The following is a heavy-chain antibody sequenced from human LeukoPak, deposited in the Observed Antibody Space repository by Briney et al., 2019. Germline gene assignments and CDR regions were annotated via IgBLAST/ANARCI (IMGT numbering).Heavy chain of an antibody. CDR3: ARGRGDIDFDY. CDR1: GDSVSSNRAT. Sequence: SQTLSLTCAISGDSVSSNRATWTWIRQSPSRGLEWLGRTYFRSKWYNDYAVSVKSRITINPDTSKNQFSLQLNSVTPEDTAAYYCARGRGDIDFDYWGQGTLVTVSS. V-gene: IGHV6-1*01. CDR2: TYFRSKWYN. J-gene: IGHJ4*02.